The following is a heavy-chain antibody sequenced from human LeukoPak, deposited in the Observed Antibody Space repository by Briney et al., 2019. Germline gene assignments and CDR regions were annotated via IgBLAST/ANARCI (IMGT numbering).Heavy chain of an antibody. V-gene: IGHV3-7*01. Sequence: GGSLSLSCAASGFTFGNYWMSWVRQAPGKGLEWVANIKEDGGEKYYVDSVKGRFTISRDNAKNSLYLQMNSLRSEDTAVYYCARDGPRSQDIYWGQGTLVTVSS. CDR2: IKEDGGEK. D-gene: IGHD3-16*02. CDR1: GFTFGNYW. J-gene: IGHJ4*02. CDR3: ARDGPRSQDIY.